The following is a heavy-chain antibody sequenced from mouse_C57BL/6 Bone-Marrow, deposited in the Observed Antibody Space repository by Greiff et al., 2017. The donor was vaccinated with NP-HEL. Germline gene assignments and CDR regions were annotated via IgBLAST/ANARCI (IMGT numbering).Heavy chain of an antibody. D-gene: IGHD1-1*01. CDR2: IYPGSGNT. CDR1: GYTFTDYY. J-gene: IGHJ2*01. Sequence: VQLQQSGAELVRPGASVKLSCKASGYTFTDYYINWVKQRPGQGLEWIARIYPGSGNTYYNEKFKGKATLTAEKSSSTAYMQLSSLTSEDSAVYFCNYGSSYGFDYWGQGTTLTVSS. V-gene: IGHV1-76*01. CDR3: NYGSSYGFDY.